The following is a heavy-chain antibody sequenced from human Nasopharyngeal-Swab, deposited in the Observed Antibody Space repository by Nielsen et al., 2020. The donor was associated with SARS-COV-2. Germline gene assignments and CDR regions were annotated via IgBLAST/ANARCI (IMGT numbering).Heavy chain of an antibody. J-gene: IGHJ6*03. V-gene: IGHV3-30-3*01. CDR1: GFTFSSYA. Sequence: GGSLRLSCAASGFTFSSYAMHWVRQAPGKGLEWVAVMSYDGSNKYYADSVKGRFTISRDNSKNTLYLQMNSLRAEDTAVYYCARKADWSLYYYYMDVWVKGTTVTVSS. CDR2: MSYDGSNK. D-gene: IGHD3-9*01. CDR3: ARKADWSLYYYYMDV.